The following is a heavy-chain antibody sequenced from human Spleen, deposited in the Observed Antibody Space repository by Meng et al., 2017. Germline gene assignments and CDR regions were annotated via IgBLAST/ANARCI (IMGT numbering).Heavy chain of an antibody. CDR3: ARARFDP. CDR1: GFTSTTHA. J-gene: IGHJ5*02. CDR2: ISDSGIAT. V-gene: IGHV3-23*01. Sequence: GESLKISCAASGFTSTTHAMSWVRQAPGKGLEWVSGISDSGIATYYADSVKGRFTISRDDSSNTLYLQMNSLRTEDTAVYYCARARFDPWGQGTLVTVSS.